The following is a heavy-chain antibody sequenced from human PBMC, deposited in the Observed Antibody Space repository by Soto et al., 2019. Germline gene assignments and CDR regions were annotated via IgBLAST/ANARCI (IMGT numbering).Heavy chain of an antibody. J-gene: IGHJ4*02. CDR2: ISDSSTYI. D-gene: IGHD5-12*01. V-gene: IGHV3-21*01. Sequence: EVQLVESGGGLVKPGGSLRLSCAASGFIFSSYTMNWVRQAPGKGLEWVSSISDSSTYIYYADSLKGRFTISRDNAYNALYLQMTSLRAEDSAVYGCARGWLRDPWMYWGQGTLVTVSS. CDR3: ARGWLRDPWMY. CDR1: GFIFSSYT.